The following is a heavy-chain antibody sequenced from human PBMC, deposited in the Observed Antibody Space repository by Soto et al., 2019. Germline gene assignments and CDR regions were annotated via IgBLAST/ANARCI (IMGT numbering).Heavy chain of an antibody. J-gene: IGHJ4*02. D-gene: IGHD3-3*01. V-gene: IGHV1-18*01. CDR2: ISAYNGNT. CDR1: GYTFTSYG. CDR3: ARGFTYYDFWSGSTGYFDY. Sequence: GASVKVSCKASGYTFTSYGISWVRQAPGQGLEWMGWISAYNGNTNYAQKLQGRVTMTTDTSTSTAYMELRSLRSDDTAVYYCARGFTYYDFWSGSTGYFDYWGQGTLVTVSS.